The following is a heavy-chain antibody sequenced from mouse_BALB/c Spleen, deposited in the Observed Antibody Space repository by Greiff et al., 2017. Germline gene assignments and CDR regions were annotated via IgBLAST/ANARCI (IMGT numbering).Heavy chain of an antibody. D-gene: IGHD4-1*02. CDR2: ISSGGGST. V-gene: IGHV5-12-1*01. Sequence: EVNLVESGGGLVKPGGSLKLSCAASGFAFSSYDMSWVRQTPEKRLEWVAYISSGGGSTYYPDTVKGRFTISRDNAKNTLYLQMSSLKSEDTAMYYCASNWEDYWGQGTTVTVSS. CDR3: ASNWEDY. CDR1: GFAFSSYD. J-gene: IGHJ2*01.